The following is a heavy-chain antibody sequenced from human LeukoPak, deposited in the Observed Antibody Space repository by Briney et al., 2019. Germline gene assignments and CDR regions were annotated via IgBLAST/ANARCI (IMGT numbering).Heavy chain of an antibody. Sequence: SETLSLTCTLSGGSISSYYWSWIRQPPGKGLEWIGYIYYSVSTNYNPSLKSRVTISVDTSKNQSSLKLSSVTAADTAVYYCGLSHLAAGGRGDYWGQGTLVTVSS. J-gene: IGHJ4*02. CDR3: GLSHLAAGGRGDY. V-gene: IGHV4-59*08. CDR1: GGSISSYY. CDR2: IYYSVST. D-gene: IGHD6-13*01.